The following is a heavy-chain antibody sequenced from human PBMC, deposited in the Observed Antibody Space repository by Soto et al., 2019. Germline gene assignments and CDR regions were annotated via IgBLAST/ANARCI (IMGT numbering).Heavy chain of an antibody. CDR2: ISYDGSNK. J-gene: IGHJ4*02. V-gene: IGHV3-30-3*01. Sequence: GGSLRLSCAASGFTFSSYAIHWVRQPPGTGLDWVAVISYDGSNKYYADSVKSRFTISRDNSTNTLYLQMNSLIAEYTAVYYCARGLGYCRGGSCYQGPSFDYWGQGTLVTVSS. CDR1: GFTFSSYA. D-gene: IGHD2-15*01. CDR3: ARGLGYCRGGSCYQGPSFDY.